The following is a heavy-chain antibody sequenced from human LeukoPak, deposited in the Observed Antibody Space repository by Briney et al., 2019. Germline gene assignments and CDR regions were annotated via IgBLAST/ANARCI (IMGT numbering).Heavy chain of an antibody. CDR2: IYYSGST. J-gene: IGHJ4*02. CDR1: GGSISSSSYY. CDR3: ARDCSSTSCYKRSGDY. D-gene: IGHD2-2*02. V-gene: IGHV4-39*02. Sequence: SETLSLTCTVSGGSISSSSYYWGWIRQPPGKGLEWIGSIYYSGSTYYNPSLKSRVTISVDTSKNQFSLKLSSVTAADTAVYYCARDCSSTSCYKRSGDYWGQGTLVTVSS.